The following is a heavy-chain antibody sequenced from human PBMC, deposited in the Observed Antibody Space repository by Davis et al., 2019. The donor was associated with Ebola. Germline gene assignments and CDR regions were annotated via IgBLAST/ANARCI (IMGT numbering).Heavy chain of an antibody. Sequence: GESLKISCAASGFTFSSYGMHWVRQAPGKGLEWVAVISYDGSNKYYADSVKGRFTISRDNSKNTLYLQMNSLRAEDTAVYYCAKDQYDFWSGYWDYYYGMDVWGKGTTVTVSS. V-gene: IGHV3-30*18. J-gene: IGHJ6*04. D-gene: IGHD3-3*01. CDR2: ISYDGSNK. CDR3: AKDQYDFWSGYWDYYYGMDV. CDR1: GFTFSSYG.